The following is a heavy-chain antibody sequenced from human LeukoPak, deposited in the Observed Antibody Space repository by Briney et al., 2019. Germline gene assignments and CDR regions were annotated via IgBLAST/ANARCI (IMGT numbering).Heavy chain of an antibody. D-gene: IGHD2-15*01. J-gene: IGHJ4*02. CDR2: INPSGGST. CDR3: ARLGYCSGGSCYLPFDY. Sequence: ASVKVSCKASGYTFTSYYMHWVRQAPGQGLEWMGIINPSGGSTSYAQKFQGRVTMTRDTSISTAYMELSRLRSDDTAVYYCARLGYCSGGSCYLPFDYWGQGTLVTVSS. CDR1: GYTFTSYY. V-gene: IGHV1-46*01.